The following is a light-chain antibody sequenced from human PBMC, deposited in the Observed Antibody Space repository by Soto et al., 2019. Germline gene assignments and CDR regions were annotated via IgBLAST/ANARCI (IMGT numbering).Light chain of an antibody. CDR2: KVN. CDR1: SSDVGG. Sequence: QSVLTQPASVSGSPGQSITISCTGTSSDVGGPRQSPQIMIYKVNNRPSGVSDRFSGSKSGNTASLTISGLQAEDEADYYCNSYTSSNSCVFGTGTKLTVL. J-gene: IGLJ1*01. CDR3: NSYTSSNSCV. V-gene: IGLV2-14*01.